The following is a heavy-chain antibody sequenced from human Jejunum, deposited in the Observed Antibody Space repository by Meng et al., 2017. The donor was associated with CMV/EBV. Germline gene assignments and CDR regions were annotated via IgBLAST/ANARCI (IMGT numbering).Heavy chain of an antibody. J-gene: IGHJ4*02. Sequence: GGASRKAYWSGGRQPPWQRVEGMGGINNAGSDNYNNDNDALKTRITMSLDTSKNQFSLKLSSVTTADTAVYYCARGHYIFNYFDYLGQGTLVTVSS. CDR1: GGASRKAY. CDR3: ARGHYIFNYFDY. D-gene: IGHD4-11*01. CDR2: INNAGSD. V-gene: IGHV4-59*01.